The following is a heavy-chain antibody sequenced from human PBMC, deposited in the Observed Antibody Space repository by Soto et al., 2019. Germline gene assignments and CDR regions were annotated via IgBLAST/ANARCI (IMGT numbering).Heavy chain of an antibody. Sequence: QVQLVQSGAEVKKPGASVKVSCKASGYTLTSDGISWVRQAPGQGLEWMGGISAYNGNTNYAQKLQGRVTMTPDTYTSRAYMELRSLRSDDTAVYYCARGSIEAYDFWEGPTPTEGRFDPWGQGTLVTVSS. CDR3: ARGSIEAYDFWEGPTPTEGRFDP. CDR1: GYTLTSDG. CDR2: ISAYNGNT. D-gene: IGHD3-3*01. V-gene: IGHV1-18*01. J-gene: IGHJ5*02.